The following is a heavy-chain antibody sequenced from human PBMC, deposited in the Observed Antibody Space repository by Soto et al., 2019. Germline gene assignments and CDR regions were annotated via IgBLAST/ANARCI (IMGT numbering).Heavy chain of an antibody. J-gene: IGHJ3*02. CDR1: GFTFSSYG. D-gene: IGHD3-10*01. CDR3: ARDGRDYYGLDAFDI. CDR2: IWYDGSNK. V-gene: IGHV3-33*01. Sequence: QVQLVESGGGVVQPGRSLRLSCAASGFTFSSYGMHWVRQAPGKGLEWVAVIWYDGSNKYYADSVKGRFTISRDNSKNTLYLQMYSLRAEDTAVYYCARDGRDYYGLDAFDIWGQGTMVTVSS.